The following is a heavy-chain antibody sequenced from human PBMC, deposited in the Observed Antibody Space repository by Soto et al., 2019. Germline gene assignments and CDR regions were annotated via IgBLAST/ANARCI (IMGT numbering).Heavy chain of an antibody. J-gene: IGHJ4*02. Sequence: GGSLRLSCAASGFTFSDYYRSWIRQHPGKGLEWVSYITQSGHATEYADSVRGRFTISRDNNKNSLYLQMNSLRVEDTGVYYCARAIRGYGTYGGYLGQGTLVTVSS. CDR1: GFTFSDYY. CDR2: ITQSGHAT. CDR3: ARAIRGYGTYGGY. D-gene: IGHD5-12*01. V-gene: IGHV3-11*04.